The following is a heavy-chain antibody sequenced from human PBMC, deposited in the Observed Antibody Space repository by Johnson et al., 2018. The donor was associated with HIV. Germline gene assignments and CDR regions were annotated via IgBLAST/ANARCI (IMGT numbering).Heavy chain of an antibody. J-gene: IGHJ3*02. CDR1: GFTFSSYA. CDR2: ISYDGSNK. Sequence: QMLLVESGGGLVQPGGSLRLSCAASGFTFSSYAMSWVRQAPGKGLEWVAVISYDGSNKYYADSVKGRFTISRDNSKNTLYLQMNSLRAEDTAVYYCARPRTGSDAFDIWGQGTMVTVSS. V-gene: IGHV3-30-3*01. CDR3: ARPRTGSDAFDI. D-gene: IGHD7-27*01.